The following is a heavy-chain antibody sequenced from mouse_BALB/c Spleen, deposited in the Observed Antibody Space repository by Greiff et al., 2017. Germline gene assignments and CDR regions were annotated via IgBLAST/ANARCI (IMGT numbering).Heavy chain of an antibody. CDR2: IYPGNSDT. D-gene: IGHD3-2*01. Sequence: EVQLQQSGTVLARPGASVKMSCKASGYTFTSYWMHWVNQRPGQGLEWIGAIYPGNSDTSYNQKFKGKAKLTAVTSTRTAYMELSSLTNEDSAVYYWTRDSSGYGFAYWGQGTLVTVSA. V-gene: IGHV1-5*01. CDR3: TRDSSGYGFAY. J-gene: IGHJ3*01. CDR1: GYTFTSYW.